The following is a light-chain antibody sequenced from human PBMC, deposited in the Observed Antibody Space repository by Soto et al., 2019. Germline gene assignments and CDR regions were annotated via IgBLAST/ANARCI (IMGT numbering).Light chain of an antibody. CDR3: QQYDNLFFS. J-gene: IGKJ4*01. CDR1: QDISNY. CDR2: DVF. Sequence: DIQMTQSPSSLSAPVGDRVITTCQASQDISNYLNWYQKKPGKAPKLLIYDVFNLEAGVPSRFSGSGSGTDFTLHISSLQPEDIATYYCQQYDNLFFSFGGGTRVEIK. V-gene: IGKV1-33*01.